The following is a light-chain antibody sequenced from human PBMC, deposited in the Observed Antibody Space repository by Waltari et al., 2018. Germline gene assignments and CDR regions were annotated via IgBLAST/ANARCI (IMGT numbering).Light chain of an antibody. CDR3: CSYAGSSTYVV. J-gene: IGLJ2*01. CDR1: SSDVGCYTL. CDR2: AGS. Sequence: QSALTQPASVSGSPGPSLTISCTGTSSDVGCYTLLSWYQQHPGKAPKLMIYAGSKRPSGVSNRFSGSKSGNTASLTISGLQAEDEADYYCCSYAGSSTYVVFGGGTKLTVL. V-gene: IGLV2-23*01.